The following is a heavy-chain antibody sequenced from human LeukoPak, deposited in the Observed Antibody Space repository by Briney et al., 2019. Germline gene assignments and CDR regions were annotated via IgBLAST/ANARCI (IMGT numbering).Heavy chain of an antibody. J-gene: IGHJ5*02. CDR2: ISSSNSTI. V-gene: IGHV3-48*01. CDR3: ARGNYYGSGSYPPSYWFDP. Sequence: GGSLRLSCGASGFTFSSYAISWVRQAPGKGLEWVSYISSSNSTIYYADSVKGRFTISRDNAKNSLYLQMNSLRAEDTAVYYCARGNYYGSGSYPPSYWFDPWGQGTLVTVSS. D-gene: IGHD3-10*01. CDR1: GFTFSSYA.